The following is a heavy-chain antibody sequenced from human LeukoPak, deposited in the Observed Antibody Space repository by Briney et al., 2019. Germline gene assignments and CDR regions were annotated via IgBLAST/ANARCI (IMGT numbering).Heavy chain of an antibody. V-gene: IGHV5-51*01. CDR2: IYPADSGI. CDR3: ARQEYCSGASCYTCFDP. CDR1: GYSINNYW. D-gene: IGHD2-15*01. Sequence: GESLKISCKGSGYSINNYWIAWVRQMPGKGLEWMGIIYPADSGIRYSPSFQGQVTISADKSISTAYLQWNSLKASDTAMYYCARQEYCSGASCYTCFDPWGQGTLVPVSS. J-gene: IGHJ5*02.